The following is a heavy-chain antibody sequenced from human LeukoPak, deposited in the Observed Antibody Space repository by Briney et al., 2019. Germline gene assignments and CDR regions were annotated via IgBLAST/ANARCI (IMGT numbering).Heavy chain of an antibody. V-gene: IGHV3-23*01. CDR2: ITGSGGST. Sequence: GGSLRLSCAASGFSFSNYAMSWVRQIPGKGLEWVSTITGSGGSTFYADPVKGRFTISRDNSKNTLYLQMNSLRAEDTAVYYCAKSSDIVATEEGLGAFDIWGQGTMVTVSS. CDR1: GFSFSNYA. CDR3: AKSSDIVATEEGLGAFDI. D-gene: IGHD5-12*01. J-gene: IGHJ3*02.